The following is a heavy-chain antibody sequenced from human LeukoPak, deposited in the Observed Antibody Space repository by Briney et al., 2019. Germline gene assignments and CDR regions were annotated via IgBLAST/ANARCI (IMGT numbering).Heavy chain of an antibody. V-gene: IGHV1-46*01. J-gene: IGHJ4*02. CDR1: GYAFTTYY. Sequence: VASVKVSCKASGYAFTTYYIHWVRQAPGLGLEWMALINPSGGSTSYAQKFQGRVTMTRDTSTSTVYMELRSLRSEDTAVYYCARGPYSSGWYGLDYWGQGTLVTVSS. CDR2: INPSGGST. D-gene: IGHD6-19*01. CDR3: ARGPYSSGWYGLDY.